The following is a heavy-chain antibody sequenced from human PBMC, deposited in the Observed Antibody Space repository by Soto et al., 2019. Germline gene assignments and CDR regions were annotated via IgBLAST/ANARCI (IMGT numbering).Heavy chain of an antibody. CDR3: AREGGYYDSSGPPGY. J-gene: IGHJ4*02. CDR1: GFTVSSYG. CDR2: IWCDGSNK. D-gene: IGHD3-22*01. Sequence: QVQLVESGGGVVQPGRSPRLSCAASGFTVSSYGMHWVRQAPGKGLEGVAVIWCDGSNKYYADSVKGRFTISRDNSKNTLYLQMNSLRAEDTAVYYCAREGGYYDSSGPPGYWGQGTLVTVSS. V-gene: IGHV3-33*01.